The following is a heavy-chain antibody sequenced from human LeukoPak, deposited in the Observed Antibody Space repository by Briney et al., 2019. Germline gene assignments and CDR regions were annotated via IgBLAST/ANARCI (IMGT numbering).Heavy chain of an antibody. Sequence: QPSETLSLTCTVSGDSISSYYWSWIRQPPGKGLEWIGEINHSGSTNYNPSLKSRVTISVDTSKNQFSLKLSSVTAADTAVYYCARGGGLIRAFDYWGQGTLVTVSS. CDR3: ARGGGLIRAFDY. D-gene: IGHD3-10*01. CDR1: GDSISSYY. J-gene: IGHJ4*02. CDR2: INHSGST. V-gene: IGHV4-34*01.